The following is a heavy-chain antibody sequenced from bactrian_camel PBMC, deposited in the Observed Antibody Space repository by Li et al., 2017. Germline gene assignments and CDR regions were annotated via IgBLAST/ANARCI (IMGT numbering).Heavy chain of an antibody. CDR1: GNIDDSIV. D-gene: IGHD1*01. CDR2: IDSDGLS. V-gene: IGHV3S53*01. Sequence: HVQLVESGGGSVQAGGSLTLSCAASGNIDDSIVMAWFRQSPGKKREGVAVIDSDGLSNYAESVKGRFAISQDNAKNTVYLQMNRLEPEDSGMYYCVLVPYSCQTWGHAWPRDWGQGTQVTVS. CDR3: VLVPYSCQTWGHAWPRD. J-gene: IGHJ4*01.